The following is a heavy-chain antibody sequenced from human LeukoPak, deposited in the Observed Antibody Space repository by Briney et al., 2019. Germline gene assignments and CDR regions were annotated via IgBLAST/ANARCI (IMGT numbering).Heavy chain of an antibody. Sequence: PSETLSLTCTVSGGSISSYYWNWIRQPPGKGLEWIGYIYTGGSTNYNPSLKSRVTMSVDTSNNQFSLRLGSVTAADTAVYYCARLPTDYMDVWGKGTTVTVSS. CDR1: GGSISSYY. CDR3: ARLPTDYMDV. V-gene: IGHV4-4*09. J-gene: IGHJ6*03. CDR2: IYTGGST.